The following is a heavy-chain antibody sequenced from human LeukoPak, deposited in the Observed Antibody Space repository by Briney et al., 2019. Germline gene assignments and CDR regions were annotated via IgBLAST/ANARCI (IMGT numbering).Heavy chain of an antibody. CDR1: GGTFSSYA. CDR2: IIPIFGTA. J-gene: IGHJ6*03. V-gene: IGHV1-69*05. CDR3: ARVASSGYYYYYYMDV. Sequence: SVKVSCKASGGTFSSYAISWVRQAPGQGLEWMGGIIPIFGTANYAQKFQGRVTITTDESTSTAYMELSSLRSEDTAVYYCARVASSGYYYYYYMDVWGKGTTVTVSS. D-gene: IGHD3-10*01.